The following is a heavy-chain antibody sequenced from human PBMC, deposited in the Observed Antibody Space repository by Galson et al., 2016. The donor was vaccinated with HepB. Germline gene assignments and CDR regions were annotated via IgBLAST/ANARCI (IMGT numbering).Heavy chain of an antibody. CDR3: AGGFHTSSLT. CDR1: GDSVTNSVYN. V-gene: IGHV4-39*01. Sequence: SETLSLTCTVSGDSVTNSVYNWGWIRQPPGKGLEWIGSVYYTGSTYYNPSLKSRVTISIDTSRNQFSLRLNSVTAADTAVYYCAGGFHTSSLTWDQGTLVTVSS. J-gene: IGHJ4*02. CDR2: VYYTGST. D-gene: IGHD2-2*01.